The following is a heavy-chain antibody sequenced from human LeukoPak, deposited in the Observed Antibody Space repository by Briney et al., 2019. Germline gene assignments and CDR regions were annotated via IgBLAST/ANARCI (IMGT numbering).Heavy chain of an antibody. CDR2: IYSGGST. D-gene: IGHD5-12*01. J-gene: IGHJ6*02. CDR3: AREWRKRGYAQKTDYYGMDV. V-gene: IGHV3-66*01. CDR1: GFTVSSNY. Sequence: GGSLRLSCAASGFTVSSNYMSWVRQAPGKGLEWVSVIYSGGSTYYADSVKGRFTISRDNSKNALYLQMNSLRAEDTAVYYCAREWRKRGYAQKTDYYGMDVWGQGTTVTVSS.